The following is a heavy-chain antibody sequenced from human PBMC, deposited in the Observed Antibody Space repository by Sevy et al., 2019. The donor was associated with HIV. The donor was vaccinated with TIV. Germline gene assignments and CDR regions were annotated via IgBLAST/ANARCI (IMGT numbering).Heavy chain of an antibody. J-gene: IGHJ4*01. CDR1: GFTFGSYA. CDR3: AKVLRDFGDYLLAH. CDR2: ISAGGGTK. D-gene: IGHD4-17*01. Sequence: GGSLRLSCTTSGFTFGSYAMSWVRQAPGKGLEWVSAISAGGGTKYYAASLKGRFTISRDKSKNTLYLQMNSLRVDDTATYFCAKVLRDFGDYLLAHWGHGTLVTVSS. V-gene: IGHV3-23*01.